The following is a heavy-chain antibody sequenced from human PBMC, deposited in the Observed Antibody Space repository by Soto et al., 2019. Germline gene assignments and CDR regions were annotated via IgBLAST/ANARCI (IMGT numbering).Heavy chain of an antibody. CDR1: GFTFSSYA. Sequence: EVQLLESGGGLVQPGGSLRLSCAASGFTFSSYAMNWVRQAPGKGLEWVSGISGSGGITYDSDSVKGRFTISRDNSKNTLYLQMSSLRAEDTDVYYCAKGGGVVTAIPFDYWGQGTLVTVSS. CDR2: ISGSGGIT. V-gene: IGHV3-23*01. D-gene: IGHD2-21*02. J-gene: IGHJ4*02. CDR3: AKGGGVVTAIPFDY.